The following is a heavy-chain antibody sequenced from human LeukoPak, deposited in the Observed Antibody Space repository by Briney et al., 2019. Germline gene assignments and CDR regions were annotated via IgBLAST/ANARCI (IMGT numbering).Heavy chain of an antibody. CDR1: GFTFSSYA. CDR3: ARESGVVVTAQSGYFDY. J-gene: IGHJ4*02. Sequence: GGSLRLSCAASGFTFSSYAMSWVRQAPGKGLEWVSAISGSGGSTYYADSVKGRFTISRDNSKNTLYLQMNSLRAEDTAVYYSARESGVVVTAQSGYFDYWGQGTLVTVSS. CDR2: ISGSGGST. V-gene: IGHV3-23*01. D-gene: IGHD2-21*02.